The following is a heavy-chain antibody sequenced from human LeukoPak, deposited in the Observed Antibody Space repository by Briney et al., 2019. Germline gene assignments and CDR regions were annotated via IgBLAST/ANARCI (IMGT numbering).Heavy chain of an antibody. CDR1: GYIFTSYD. V-gene: IGHV1-8*01. J-gene: IGHJ5*02. CDR3: ARKTCTTTSCLHP. CDR2: MNPNTGNS. Sequence: ASVKVSCKASGYIFTSYDINWVRQAAGQGLEWMGWMNPNTGNSGYAQRFQGRVTLTRDTSIDTAYMELSSLGSEDTAVYYCARKTCTTTSCLHPWGQGTLVTVSS. D-gene: IGHD2-2*01.